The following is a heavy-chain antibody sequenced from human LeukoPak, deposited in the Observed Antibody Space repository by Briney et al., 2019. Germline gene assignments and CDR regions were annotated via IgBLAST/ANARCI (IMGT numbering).Heavy chain of an antibody. Sequence: GGSLRLSCAASGFTFSGHNMNWVRQAPGKGLEWVSAISGSGGSTYYADSVKGRFTISRDNSKNTLYLQMNSLRAEDTAVYYCAKGGYCSSTSCAYHDYWGQGTLVTVSS. D-gene: IGHD2-2*01. CDR1: GFTFSGHN. CDR2: ISGSGGST. J-gene: IGHJ4*02. V-gene: IGHV3-23*01. CDR3: AKGGYCSSTSCAYHDY.